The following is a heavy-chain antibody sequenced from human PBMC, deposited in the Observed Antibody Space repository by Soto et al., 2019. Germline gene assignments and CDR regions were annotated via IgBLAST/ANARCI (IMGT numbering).Heavy chain of an antibody. CDR1: GFSLSTSGVG. J-gene: IGHJ4*02. V-gene: IGHV2-5*01. Sequence: SGPTLVNPTQTLTPTCTFSGFSLSTSGVGVGWIRQPPGKALEWLALIYWNDDKRYSPSLKSRLTITKDTSKNQVVLTMTNMDPVDTATYYCAHTASLETVYSRSWYVRYFDYWGQGTLVTVSS. CDR2: IYWNDDK. CDR3: AHTASLETVYSRSWYVRYFDY. D-gene: IGHD6-13*01.